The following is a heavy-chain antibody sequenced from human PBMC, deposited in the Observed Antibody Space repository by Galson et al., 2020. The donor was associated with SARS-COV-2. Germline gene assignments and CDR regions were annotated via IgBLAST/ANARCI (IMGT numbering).Heavy chain of an antibody. Sequence: GGSLRLSCAASGFSVSGDYMSWLRQAPGKGLECVSVIYSDGSVFYSDSVEGRFTISRHSSENTLYLQMKSLRLEDTAVYYCARGFDGYNWMSGGHDLSFWGRGTTVTVSS. CDR2: IYSDGSV. J-gene: IGHJ6*04. CDR1: GFSVSGDY. D-gene: IGHD1-20*01. CDR3: ARGFDGYNWMSGGHDLSF. V-gene: IGHV3-53*04.